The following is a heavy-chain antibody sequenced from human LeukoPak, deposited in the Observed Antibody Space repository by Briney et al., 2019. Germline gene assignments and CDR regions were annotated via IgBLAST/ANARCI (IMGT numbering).Heavy chain of an antibody. D-gene: IGHD6-6*01. CDR2: IKQDGSEK. J-gene: IGHJ4*02. CDR3: ARDLSSSSGY. Sequence: PGGSLRLSCAASGFTFSNYWMSWVRQAPGKGLEWVANIKQDGSEKYYVDSVKGRFTISRDNAKNSLYLQMNSLRAEDTAVYYCARDLSSSSGYWGQGTLVTVSS. V-gene: IGHV3-7*01. CDR1: GFTFSNYW.